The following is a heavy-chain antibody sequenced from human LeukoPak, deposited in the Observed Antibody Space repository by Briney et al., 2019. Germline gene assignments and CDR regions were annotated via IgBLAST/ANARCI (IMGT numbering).Heavy chain of an antibody. V-gene: IGHV4-34*01. CDR2: INHSGST. Sequence: PSETLSLTCAVYGGSFSGYYWSWIRQPPGKGLEWIGEINHSGSTNYNPSLKSRVTISVDTSKNQFSLKLSSVTAADTAVYYCARAWRGPFDYWGQGTLVTVSS. CDR3: ARAWRGPFDY. J-gene: IGHJ4*02. CDR1: GGSFSGYY.